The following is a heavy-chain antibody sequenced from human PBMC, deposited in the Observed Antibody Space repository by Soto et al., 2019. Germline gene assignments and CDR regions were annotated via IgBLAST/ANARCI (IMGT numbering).Heavy chain of an antibody. J-gene: IGHJ5*02. CDR3: ARHSSMIVVVEAAGFDP. CDR1: GGSMSSSSYY. D-gene: IGHD2-15*01. V-gene: IGHV4-39*01. CDR2: IYYSGST. Sequence: QLQLRESGPGLVKPSETLSLTCTVSGGSMSSSSYYWGWIRQSPGKGLEWLGSIYYSGSTYDNPSLKSRVTISVDTSKNQFSLKLTSVTAADTGVYYCARHSSMIVVVEAAGFDPWGQGTQVTVSS.